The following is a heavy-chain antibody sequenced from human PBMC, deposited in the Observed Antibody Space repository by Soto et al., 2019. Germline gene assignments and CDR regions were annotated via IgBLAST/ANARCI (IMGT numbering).Heavy chain of an antibody. Sequence: SETLSLTCTVSGGSISSGGYYWSWIRQHPGKGLEWIGYIYYSGSTYYNPSLKSRVTISVDTSKNQFSLKLSSVTAADTAVYYCARDSRARVVQRGSGMDVWGQGTTVTVSS. D-gene: IGHD3-16*01. CDR2: IYYSGST. J-gene: IGHJ6*02. CDR1: GGSISSGGYY. CDR3: ARDSRARVVQRGSGMDV. V-gene: IGHV4-31*03.